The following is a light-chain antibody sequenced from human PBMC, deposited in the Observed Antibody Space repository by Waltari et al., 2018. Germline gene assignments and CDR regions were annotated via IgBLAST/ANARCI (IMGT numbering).Light chain of an antibody. V-gene: IGKV4-1*01. Sequence: DIVMTQSPDSLAVSLGARDTLNCKSSQSVFFSSNNENYLAWYQQKPGQPPKLLISWASTRESGLPDRFTGSGSGTDFTLTISSLQAEDVAIYFCQQYLSTPWTFGQGTKVEIK. J-gene: IGKJ1*01. CDR2: WAS. CDR3: QQYLSTPWT. CDR1: QSVFFSSNNENY.